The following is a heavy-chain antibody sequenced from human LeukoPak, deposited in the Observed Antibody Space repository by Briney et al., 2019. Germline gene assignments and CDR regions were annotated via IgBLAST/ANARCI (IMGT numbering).Heavy chain of an antibody. CDR1: GGSSSGYY. CDR3: AAITMVRGVPYDWFDP. V-gene: IGHV4-34*01. J-gene: IGHJ5*02. CDR2: INHSGST. Sequence: SETLSLTCAVYGGSSSGYYWSWIRQPPGEGLEWIGEINHSGSTNYNPSLKSRVTISVDTSKNQFSLKLSSVTAADTAVYYCAAITMVRGVPYDWFDPWGQGTLVTVSS. D-gene: IGHD3-10*01.